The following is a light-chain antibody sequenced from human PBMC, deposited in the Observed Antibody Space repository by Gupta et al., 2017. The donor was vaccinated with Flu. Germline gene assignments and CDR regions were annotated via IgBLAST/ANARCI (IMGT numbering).Light chain of an antibody. Sequence: SSALPQAPAVSVALGQTARTTRQGDSVRTSHASVYQQKPGQAPVLVIYANSIRPSWCPDRVSGSSSGNTASVTITGAQAEDEADYYCNSRDSTDNNQEVFGGGTKLTVL. CDR2: ANS. V-gene: IGLV3-19*01. CDR3: NSRDSTDNNQEV. J-gene: IGLJ2*01. CDR1: SVRTSH.